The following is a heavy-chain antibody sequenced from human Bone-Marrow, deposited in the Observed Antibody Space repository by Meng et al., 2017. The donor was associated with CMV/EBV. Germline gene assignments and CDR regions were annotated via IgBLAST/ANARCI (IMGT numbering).Heavy chain of an antibody. CDR1: GGTFSSYA. Sequence: SVKVSCKASGGTFSSYAISWVRQAPGQGLEWMGGIIPIFGTANYAQKFQGRVTITTDESTSTAYMELSSLRSEDTAVYYCARDMSNWGFYYGMDVWGQGTTVPVSS. CDR2: IIPIFGTA. CDR3: ARDMSNWGFYYGMDV. V-gene: IGHV1-69*05. D-gene: IGHD7-27*01. J-gene: IGHJ6*02.